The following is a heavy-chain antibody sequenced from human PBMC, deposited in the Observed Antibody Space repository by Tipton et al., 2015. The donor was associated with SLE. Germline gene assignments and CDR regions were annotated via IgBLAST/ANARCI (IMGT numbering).Heavy chain of an antibody. D-gene: IGHD6-13*01. V-gene: IGHV4-31*03. J-gene: IGHJ4*02. CDR2: IYYSGNT. CDR3: ARWGMGSSWGY. CDR1: GGSISSGGYY. Sequence: TLSLTCIVSGGSISSGGYYWSWIRQHPGKGLEWIGYIYYSGNTYYNPSLKSRVTISVDTSKNQFSLKLSSVTAADTAVYYCARWGMGSSWGYWGQGTLVTVSS.